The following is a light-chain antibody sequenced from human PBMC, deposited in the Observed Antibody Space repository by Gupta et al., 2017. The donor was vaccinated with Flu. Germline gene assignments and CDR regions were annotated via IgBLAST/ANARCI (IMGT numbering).Light chain of an antibody. CDR3: YSAASSGDPR. CDR1: VGRKKY. CDR2: EEK. V-gene: IGLV3-10*01. Sequence: GKEARTTCSGDVGRKKYGYWNQQKAGQAPVLVIFEEKKRPAGTPESFSGSRSGTMATMTISGAQVEDEADYYGYSAASSGDPRFGGGTRLTVL. J-gene: IGLJ3*02.